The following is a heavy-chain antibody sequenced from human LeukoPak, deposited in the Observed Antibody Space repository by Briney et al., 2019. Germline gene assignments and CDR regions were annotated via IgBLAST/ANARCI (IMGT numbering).Heavy chain of an antibody. CDR3: ARGRGGFTGYENFDY. J-gene: IGHJ4*01. CDR1: GYTFSNFW. CDR2: IYPGDSDT. V-gene: IGHV5-51*01. D-gene: IGHD5-12*01. Sequence: GESLKISCVASGYTFSNFWIGWVRQKSGKGLEFVGVIYPGDSDTTYSPSFQGQVTASADRSVRTTYLQWTSLEASDSATYYCARGRGGFTGYENFDYWGHGTMVTVS.